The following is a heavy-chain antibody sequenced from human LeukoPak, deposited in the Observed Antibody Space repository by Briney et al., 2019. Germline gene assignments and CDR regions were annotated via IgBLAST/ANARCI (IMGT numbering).Heavy chain of an antibody. CDR2: INAGNGNT. V-gene: IGHV1-3*01. D-gene: IGHD6-13*01. Sequence: ASVKVSCKASGYTFTSYAMHWVRQAPGQRLEWMGWINAGNGNTKYSQKFQGRVTITRDTSASTAYMELSSLRSEDTAVYYCARGIAAAGTVRFDPWGQGTLVTVSS. CDR3: ARGIAAAGTVRFDP. CDR1: GYTFTSYA. J-gene: IGHJ5*02.